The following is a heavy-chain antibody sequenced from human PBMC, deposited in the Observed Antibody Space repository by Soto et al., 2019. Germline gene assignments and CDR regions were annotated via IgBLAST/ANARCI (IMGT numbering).Heavy chain of an antibody. Sequence: PGGSLRLSCAASGFSFSDYAMSWVRHGPGKGLEWVSTISKSGASKYYANSVRGRFTISRDNSKNTLYLQMKSLRAEDTAVYYCARDIYSGPIFAPGGMDVWGQGTTLTVSS. CDR3: ARDIYSGPIFAPGGMDV. J-gene: IGHJ6*02. CDR2: ISKSGASK. CDR1: GFSFSDYA. D-gene: IGHD5-12*01. V-gene: IGHV3-23*01.